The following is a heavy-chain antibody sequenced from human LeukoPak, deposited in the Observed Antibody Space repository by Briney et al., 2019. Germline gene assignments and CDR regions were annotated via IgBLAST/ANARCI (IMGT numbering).Heavy chain of an antibody. J-gene: IGHJ6*02. CDR1: GYTFTSYD. CDR2: MNPNSGNT. CDR3: ARGWMDYYYYGMDV. D-gene: IGHD1-1*01. Sequence: ASVKVSCKASGYTFTSYDINWVRQATGQGLEWMGWMNPNSGNTGYAQKFQGRVTMTRYTSISTAYMELSSLRSEDTAVYYCARGWMDYYYYGMDVWGQGTTVTVSS. V-gene: IGHV1-8*01.